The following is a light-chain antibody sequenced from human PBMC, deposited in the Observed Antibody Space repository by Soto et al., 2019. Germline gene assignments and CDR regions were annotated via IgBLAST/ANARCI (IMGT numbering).Light chain of an antibody. J-gene: IGLJ3*02. CDR1: NTDVGGHHY. Sequence: QSVLTQPASVSGSPGQSISISCTGTNTDVGGHHYVSWYQQHPGRAPKLVIYEVSKRPSGVPDRFSGSKSGNTASLTVSGLQAEDEADYCCSSYAGSNILMFGGGTKLTVL. CDR3: SSYAGSNILM. V-gene: IGLV2-8*01. CDR2: EVS.